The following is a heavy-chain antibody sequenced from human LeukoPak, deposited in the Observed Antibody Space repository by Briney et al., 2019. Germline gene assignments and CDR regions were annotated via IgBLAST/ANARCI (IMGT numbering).Heavy chain of an antibody. J-gene: IGHJ4*02. Sequence: PGGSLRLSCAASGFTFSDYYMSWIRQAPGKGLEWVSSISSSSSYIYYADSVKGRFTISRDNAKNSLYLQMNSLRAEDTAVYYCARDPERGQNYWGQGTLVTVSS. CDR1: GFTFSDYY. CDR3: ARDPERGQNY. V-gene: IGHV3-11*06. D-gene: IGHD1-1*01. CDR2: ISSSSSYI.